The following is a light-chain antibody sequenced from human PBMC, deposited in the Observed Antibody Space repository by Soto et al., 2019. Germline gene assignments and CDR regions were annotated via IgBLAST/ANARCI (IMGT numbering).Light chain of an antibody. CDR2: EVS. Sequence: QSVLTQPASVSGSPGQSITISRTGTSSDVGNYKYVSWYQQHPGKAPKLMIYEVSNRPSGVSNRFSGSKSGNTASLTISGLQAEDETDYYCFSYTSSATYVLGTGTKVTV. J-gene: IGLJ1*01. V-gene: IGLV2-14*01. CDR1: SSDVGNYKY. CDR3: FSYTSSATYV.